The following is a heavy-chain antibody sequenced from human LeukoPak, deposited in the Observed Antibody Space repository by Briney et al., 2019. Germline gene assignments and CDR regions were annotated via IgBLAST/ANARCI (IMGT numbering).Heavy chain of an antibody. J-gene: IGHJ6*03. V-gene: IGHV3-30*02. CDR3: AKTSLSDPSGHYYYMDV. Sequence: GGSLRLSCAASGFTFSSYWMSWVRRAPGKGLEWVAFIRFDGTSEFYADSVKARFTISRDNSQNTVSLQLNNLRIEDTALYYCAKTSLSDPSGHYYYMDVWGKGTTVTVSS. D-gene: IGHD3-3*01. CDR1: GFTFSSYW. CDR2: IRFDGTSE.